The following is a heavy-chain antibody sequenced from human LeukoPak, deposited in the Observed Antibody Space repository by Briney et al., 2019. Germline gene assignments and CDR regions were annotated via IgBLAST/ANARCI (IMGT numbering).Heavy chain of an antibody. CDR2: INGSGGST. Sequence: GGSLRLSCAASGFTFSSYAMSWVRQAPGKGLEWVSDINGSGGSTYYADSVKGRFTISRDNSKNTLYLQMNSLRAEDTAVYYCAKGIQSAMATGYWGQGTLVTVSS. V-gene: IGHV3-23*01. J-gene: IGHJ4*02. CDR3: AKGIQSAMATGY. CDR1: GFTFSSYA. D-gene: IGHD5-18*01.